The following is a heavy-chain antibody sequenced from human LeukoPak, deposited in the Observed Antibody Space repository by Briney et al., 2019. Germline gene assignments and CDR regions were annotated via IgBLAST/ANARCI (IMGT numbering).Heavy chain of an antibody. CDR2: INHSGST. Sequence: SETLSLTCAVYGGSFSGYYWSWIRQPPGKGLEWVGEINHSGSTNYNPSLKSRVTTSVDTSKNQFSLKLSSVPAADTAVYYCARGRGGLVVPAAPDIPRQGSNDFDYWGQGTLVTVSS. V-gene: IGHV4-34*01. J-gene: IGHJ4*02. D-gene: IGHD2-2*01. CDR3: ARGRGGLVVPAAPDIPRQGSNDFDY. CDR1: GGSFSGYY.